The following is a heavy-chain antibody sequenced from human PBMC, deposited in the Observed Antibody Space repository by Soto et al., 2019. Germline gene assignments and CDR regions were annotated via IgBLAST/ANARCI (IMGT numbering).Heavy chain of an antibody. CDR1: GGTFSSYA. Sequence: SVKVSCKASGGTFSSYAISWVRQAPGQGLEWMGGIIPIFGTANYAQKFQGRVTITADESTSTAYMELSSLRSEDTAVYYCAREGPSARYFGWSSRGNYYGMDVWGQGTTVTVSS. V-gene: IGHV1-69*13. D-gene: IGHD3-9*01. J-gene: IGHJ6*02. CDR3: AREGPSARYFGWSSRGNYYGMDV. CDR2: IIPIFGTA.